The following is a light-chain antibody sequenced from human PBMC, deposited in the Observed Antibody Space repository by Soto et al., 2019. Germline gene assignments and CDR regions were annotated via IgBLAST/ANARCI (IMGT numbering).Light chain of an antibody. V-gene: IGKV3-20*01. J-gene: IGKJ1*01. CDR3: QQYGSSRWT. CDR1: QSVSSSY. CDR2: GAS. Sequence: EMVLTQSPGTLSLSPGERATLSCRASQSVSSSYLAWYQQKPGQALRLLIYGASSRAPGIPDRFSGSGSGTDFTLTISELETEDFAVYYCQQYGSSRWTFGQGTKVEVK.